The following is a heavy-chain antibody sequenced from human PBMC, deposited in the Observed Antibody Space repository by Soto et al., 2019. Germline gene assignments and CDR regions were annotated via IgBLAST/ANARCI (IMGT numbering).Heavy chain of an antibody. CDR2: IYFSGST. J-gene: IGHJ6*02. Sequence: QVQLQESGPGLVKPSETLSLTCTVSGDSVSSGFYYWNWIRQPPGKGLEWIGYIYFSGSTNYNPPLQSRLNISLDTSNNQSSLRLSSVTAADTAVYYCATDPITGTGWHSSCYGMHVWGQGTTVSVSS. V-gene: IGHV4-61*01. D-gene: IGHD1-7*01. CDR3: ATDPITGTGWHSSCYGMHV. CDR1: GDSVSSGFYY.